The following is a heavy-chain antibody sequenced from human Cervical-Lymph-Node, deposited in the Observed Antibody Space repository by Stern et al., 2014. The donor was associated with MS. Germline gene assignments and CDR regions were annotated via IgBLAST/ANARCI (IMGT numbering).Heavy chain of an antibody. CDR2: IYPGDSDT. CDR3: SGGLDV. V-gene: IGHV5-51*01. Sequence: QLVQSGAEVKKPGESLKISCKSSGSNFSNNWIAWVRQMPGKGLEWMGIIYPGDSDTKYSPSFQAQVPMSADTSISTAYLHWSSLKASDTAIVEGSGGLDVWGQGTTVTV. CDR1: GSNFSNNW. J-gene: IGHJ6*02. D-gene: IGHD3-10*01.